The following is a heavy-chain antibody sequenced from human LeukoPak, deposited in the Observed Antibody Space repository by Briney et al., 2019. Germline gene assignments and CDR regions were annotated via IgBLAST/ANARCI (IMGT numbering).Heavy chain of an antibody. CDR3: ARGYYYDSSGYYVY. CDR2: INHSGST. J-gene: IGHJ4*02. V-gene: IGHV4-34*01. D-gene: IGHD3-22*01. CDR1: GGSFSGYY. Sequence: SETLSLTCAVYGGSFSGYYWSWIRQPPGKGLEWIGEINHSGSTNYNPSLKSRVTISVDTSKNQFSLKLNSVTAADTAVYYCARGYYYDSSGYYVYWGQGTLVTVSS.